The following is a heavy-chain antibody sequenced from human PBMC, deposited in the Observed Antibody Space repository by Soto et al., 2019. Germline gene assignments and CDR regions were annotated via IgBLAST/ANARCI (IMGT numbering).Heavy chain of an antibody. V-gene: IGHV4-59*08. Sequence: QVQLQQSGPGLVKPSETLSLTCSVSSGPSSSHNWGWIRQPPGRGLEWIGYVYSTGGTSYNPSLKSRVTISAATSTNHISLTLPSLTAADTAVYYCVRQGIGNLHGLVDVWGQGTTVRVSS. CDR2: VYSTGGT. J-gene: IGHJ6*02. D-gene: IGHD1-1*01. CDR1: SGPSSSHN. CDR3: VRQGIGNLHGLVDV.